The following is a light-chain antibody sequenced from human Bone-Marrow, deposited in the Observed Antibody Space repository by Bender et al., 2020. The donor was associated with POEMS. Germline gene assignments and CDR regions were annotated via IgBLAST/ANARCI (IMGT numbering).Light chain of an antibody. V-gene: IGLV3-21*02. J-gene: IGLJ2*01. CDR2: DDS. CDR1: NVAAEG. Sequence: SHVLAQPPSVSVAPGQTATITCGGNNVAAEGVHWYQQKPGQAPLLAVYDDSDRPSGIPDRISGSKSGNTATLTISGVDDGDEADYFCQAWDTSSVVFGGGTKLTVL. CDR3: QAWDTSSVV.